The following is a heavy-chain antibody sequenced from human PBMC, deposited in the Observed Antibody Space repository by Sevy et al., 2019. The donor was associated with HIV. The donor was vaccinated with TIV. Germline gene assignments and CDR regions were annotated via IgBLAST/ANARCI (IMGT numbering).Heavy chain of an antibody. Sequence: GGSLRLSCAASGVSFSSFWMSWVRQSPGKGLEWVANIKEDGSEKYYVDSVKGRFTISRDNAKNSLYLQMNSLRAEDTAVYYCAREGQWSHPGDYWGQGTLVTVSS. J-gene: IGHJ4*02. CDR1: GVSFSSFW. CDR2: IKEDGSEK. V-gene: IGHV3-7*01. CDR3: AREGQWSHPGDY. D-gene: IGHD2-15*01.